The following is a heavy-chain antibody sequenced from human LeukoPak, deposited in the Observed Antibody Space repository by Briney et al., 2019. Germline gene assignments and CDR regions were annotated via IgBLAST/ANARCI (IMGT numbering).Heavy chain of an antibody. CDR3: ASRYYYDSSGYFLY. Sequence: SSETLSLTCTVSFNSIRSSSYYRGWIRQFPGKGLEWIGYIYYTGSTYYSSSLKSRVTISVDTSNNQFSLRLNSVTAADTAVYYCASRYYYDSSGYFLYWGQGTLVTVSS. J-gene: IGHJ4*02. D-gene: IGHD3-22*01. CDR2: IYYTGST. CDR1: FNSIRSSSYY. V-gene: IGHV4-39*01.